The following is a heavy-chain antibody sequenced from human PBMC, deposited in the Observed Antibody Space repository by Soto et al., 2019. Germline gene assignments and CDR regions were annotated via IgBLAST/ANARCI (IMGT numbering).Heavy chain of an antibody. CDR2: ISGSGGST. D-gene: IGHD6-19*01. J-gene: IGHJ4*02. V-gene: IGHV3-23*01. Sequence: GGSLRLSCAASGFTFSSYAMSWVRQAPGKGLEWVSAISGSGGSTYYADSVKGRFTISRDNSKNTLYLQMNSLRAEDTAVYYCAKGDSSGWYLVRYFDYWGQGTLVTVSS. CDR3: AKGDSSGWYLVRYFDY. CDR1: GFTFSSYA.